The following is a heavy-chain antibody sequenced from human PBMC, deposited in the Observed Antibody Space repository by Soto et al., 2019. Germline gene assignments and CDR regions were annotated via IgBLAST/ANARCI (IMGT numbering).Heavy chain of an antibody. CDR2: ISYDGSNK. J-gene: IGHJ4*02. V-gene: IGHV3-30*18. CDR1: GVTFSSYG. Sequence: PWGSLRLSCAASGVTFSSYGMHWVRQAPGKGLEWVAVISYDGSNKYSADSVKGRFTISRDNSKNTLYLQMNSLRAEDTAVYYCAKNGYCSGGTCSYFDYWGQGTLVTVSS. D-gene: IGHD2-15*01. CDR3: AKNGYCSGGTCSYFDY.